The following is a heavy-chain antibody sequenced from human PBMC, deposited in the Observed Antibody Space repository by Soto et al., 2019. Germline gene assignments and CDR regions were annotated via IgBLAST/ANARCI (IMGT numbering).Heavy chain of an antibody. CDR2: FYWDGDK. CDR1: GFSLSTSGVG. J-gene: IGHJ4*02. Sequence: QITLKESGPTLVKPTQTLTLTCPVSGFSLSTSGVGVAWIRQPPGKALQWLGIFYWDGDKRYSPSLRSRLTITKDSSKNQVVLSMANMQSVDTATYFCAHFAYYGSASLDNWGQGTLVSVSS. V-gene: IGHV2-5*02. CDR3: AHFAYYGSASLDN. D-gene: IGHD3-10*01.